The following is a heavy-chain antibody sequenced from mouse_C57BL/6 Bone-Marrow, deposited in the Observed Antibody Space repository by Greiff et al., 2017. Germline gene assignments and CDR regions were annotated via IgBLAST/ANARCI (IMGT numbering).Heavy chain of an antibody. CDR2: IDPSDSYT. J-gene: IGHJ3*01. CDR1: GYTFTSYW. V-gene: IGHV1-50*01. Sequence: VQLQQPGAELVKPGASVKLSCKASGYTFTSYWMQWVKQRPGQGLEWIGEIDPSDSYTNYNEKFKGKATLTADTSSSTAYMQLSSLTSEDSAVYYYARGPYGYDPFAYWGQGTLVTVSA. D-gene: IGHD2-2*01. CDR3: ARGPYGYDPFAY.